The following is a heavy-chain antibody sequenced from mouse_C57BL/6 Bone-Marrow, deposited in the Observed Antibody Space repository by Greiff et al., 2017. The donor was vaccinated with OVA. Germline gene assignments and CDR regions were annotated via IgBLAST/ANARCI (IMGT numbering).Heavy chain of an antibody. CDR3: AREGLTVVDY. CDR2: ISGGGGNT. J-gene: IGHJ2*01. D-gene: IGHD1-1*01. V-gene: IGHV5-9*01. CDR1: GFTFSSYT. Sequence: EVQVVESGGGLVKPGGSLKLSCAASGFTFSSYTMSWVRQTPEKRLEWVATISGGGGNTYYPDSVKGRFTISRDNAKNTLYLQMSSLRSEDTALYYCAREGLTVVDYWGQGTTLTVSS.